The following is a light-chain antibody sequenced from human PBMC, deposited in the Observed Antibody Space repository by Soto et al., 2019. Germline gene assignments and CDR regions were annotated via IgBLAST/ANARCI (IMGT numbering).Light chain of an antibody. CDR1: SSDVGGYDF. Sequence: QSALTQPRSVSGSPGQSVTISCTGTSSDVGGYDFVSWYQQHPGKAPKLMISDASKRPSGVPDRFSGSKSGNTASLTISGLRSEDESDYYCNSYTNSGTHVFGTGTKVTVL. CDR2: DAS. CDR3: NSYTNSGTHV. V-gene: IGLV2-11*01. J-gene: IGLJ1*01.